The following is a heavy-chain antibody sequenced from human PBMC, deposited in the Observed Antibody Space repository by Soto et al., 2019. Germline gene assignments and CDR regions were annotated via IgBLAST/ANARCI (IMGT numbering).Heavy chain of an antibody. CDR1: GGSISSYY. Sequence: ALTCTVSGGSISSYYWSLIRQPAGKGLEWIGRIYTSGSTNYNPSLKSRVTMSVDTSKNQFSLKLSSVTAADTAVYYCARGRGRAVAGTGGWFDPWGQGTLVTVSS. V-gene: IGHV4-4*07. J-gene: IGHJ5*02. D-gene: IGHD6-19*01. CDR3: ARGRGRAVAGTGGWFDP. CDR2: IYTSGST.